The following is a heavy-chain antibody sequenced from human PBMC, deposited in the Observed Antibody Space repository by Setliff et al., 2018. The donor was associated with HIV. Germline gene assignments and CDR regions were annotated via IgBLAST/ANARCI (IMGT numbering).Heavy chain of an antibody. J-gene: IGHJ5*02. CDR2: IYWNDEK. V-gene: IGHV2-5*01. CDR1: GFSLSTSGVG. Sequence: SGPTLVNPTQTLTVTCTFSGFSLSTSGVGVGWIRQPPEKALEWLALIYWNDEKRYSPSLQSRHTITKDTSKNQVVLTMTNMDPVDTGTYYCALSHYYYGSGSYLRFDPWGQGTLVTVSS. CDR3: ALSHYYYGSGSYLRFDP. D-gene: IGHD3-10*01.